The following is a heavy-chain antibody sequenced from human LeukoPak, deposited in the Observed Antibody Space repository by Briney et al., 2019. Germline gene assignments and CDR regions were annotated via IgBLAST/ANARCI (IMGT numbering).Heavy chain of an antibody. CDR3: ARHHWGVAFDI. Sequence: GGSLRLSCAASGFTFSSYSMNWVRQAPGKGLEWVSSISSSSSYIYYADSVKGRFTISRDNAKNSLYLQMNSLRAEDTAVYYCARHHWGVAFDIWGQGTMVTVSS. D-gene: IGHD3-16*01. V-gene: IGHV3-21*01. CDR2: ISSSSSYI. J-gene: IGHJ3*02. CDR1: GFTFSSYS.